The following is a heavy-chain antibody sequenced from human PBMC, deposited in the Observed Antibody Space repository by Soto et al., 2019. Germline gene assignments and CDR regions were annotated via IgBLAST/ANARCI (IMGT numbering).Heavy chain of an antibody. CDR3: ARESREFSSSDAFDV. CDR2: IYHSGST. Sequence: SETLSLTCAVSGGSISSGGNSWSWIRQPPGKGLEWIGYIYHSGSTYYNPSLKSRVTISVDRSKNQFSLKLSSVTAADTAVYFCARESREFSSSDAFDVWGQGTMVTVSS. D-gene: IGHD3-10*01. V-gene: IGHV4-30-2*01. J-gene: IGHJ3*01. CDR1: GGSISSGGNS.